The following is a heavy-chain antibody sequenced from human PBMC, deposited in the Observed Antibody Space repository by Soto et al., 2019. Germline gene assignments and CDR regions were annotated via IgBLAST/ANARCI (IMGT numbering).Heavy chain of an antibody. Sequence: ASVKVSCKASGYTFTSYGISWVRQAPGQGLEWMGWISAYNGNTNYAQKLQGRVTMTTDTSTSTAYMELRSLRSDDTAVYYCARARYCSGGSCYLDAFDIWGQGTMVTVSS. CDR3: ARARYCSGGSCYLDAFDI. CDR1: GYTFTSYG. J-gene: IGHJ3*02. CDR2: ISAYNGNT. V-gene: IGHV1-18*01. D-gene: IGHD2-15*01.